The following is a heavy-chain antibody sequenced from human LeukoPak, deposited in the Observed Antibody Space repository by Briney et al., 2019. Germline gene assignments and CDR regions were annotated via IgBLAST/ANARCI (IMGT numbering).Heavy chain of an antibody. CDR2: IIPIYGRI. CDR1: GGTFSTYA. J-gene: IGHJ4*02. D-gene: IGHD3-16*01. CDR3: ARDPDIASLKMYV. Sequence: ASVKVSCKASGGTFSTYAVNWVRQVPGHGLVWMGRIIPIYGRINYAPKFQDRITITADSSTTTAYLEMGSLRSEDTAVYYCARDPDIASLKMYVWGQGTLVTVSS. V-gene: IGHV1-69*13.